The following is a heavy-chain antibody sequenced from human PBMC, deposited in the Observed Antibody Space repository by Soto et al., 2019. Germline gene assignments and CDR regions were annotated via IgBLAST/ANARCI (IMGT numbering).Heavy chain of an antibody. V-gene: IGHV3-30-3*01. CDR1: GFTFSSYA. CDR2: ISYDGSNK. Sequence: QVQLVESGGGVVQPGRSLRLSCAASGFTFSSYAMHWVRQAPGKGLEWVAVISYDGSNKYYADSVKGRFTISRDNSKNTLNLQMHSLRAEDTAVYYCARAYEGDYFDSWGQGTLVTVSS. J-gene: IGHJ4*02. CDR3: ARAYEGDYFDS. D-gene: IGHD3-16*01.